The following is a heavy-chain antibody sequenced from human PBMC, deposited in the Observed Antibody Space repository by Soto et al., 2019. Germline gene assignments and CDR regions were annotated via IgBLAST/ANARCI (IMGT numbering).Heavy chain of an antibody. D-gene: IGHD2-2*02. CDR3: AREGRGKKAGYNGLVSLGY. V-gene: IGHV1-69*06. Sequence: SVKVSCKVSGSRFSNYVISWVRQAPGHGLEWLGRIIPIFNSTKYAQSFQGRVTITADKSTSTASLELSSLRSDDTAVYYCAREGRGKKAGYNGLVSLGYWGQGXLVTVYS. CDR1: GSRFSNYV. J-gene: IGHJ4*02. CDR2: IIPIFNST.